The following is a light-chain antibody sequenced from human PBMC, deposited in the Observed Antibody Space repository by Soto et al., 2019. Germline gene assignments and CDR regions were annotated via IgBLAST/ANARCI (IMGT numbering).Light chain of an antibody. Sequence: EIVMTQSPVTLSVSPGESATLSCRASQRVSSNVAWYQQKPGQAPRLLIYGASTRATGIPARFSGSGSETEFTLTISSLQSEDFAVYYCQQYNNWPPYTFGQGTKVEIK. J-gene: IGKJ2*01. CDR3: QQYNNWPPYT. V-gene: IGKV3-15*01. CDR2: GAS. CDR1: QRVSSN.